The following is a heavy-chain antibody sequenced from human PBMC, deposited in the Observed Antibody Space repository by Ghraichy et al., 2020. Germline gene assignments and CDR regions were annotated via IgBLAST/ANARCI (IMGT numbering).Heavy chain of an antibody. V-gene: IGHV3-23*01. Sequence: GGSLRLSCAASGFTFSSYAMTWVRQAPGKGLEWVSSISANGGNTYYADSVKGRFTVSRDNAKNTLYLQMNSLRAEDTAIFYCTKAWGYCSSGTCPSYNGFDPWGQGTQVTVSS. J-gene: IGHJ5*02. D-gene: IGHD2-15*01. CDR1: GFTFSSYA. CDR2: ISANGGNT. CDR3: TKAWGYCSSGTCPSYNGFDP.